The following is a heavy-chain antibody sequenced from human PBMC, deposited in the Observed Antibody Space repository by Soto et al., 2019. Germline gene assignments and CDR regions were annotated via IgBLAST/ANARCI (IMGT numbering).Heavy chain of an antibody. J-gene: IGHJ4*02. D-gene: IGHD2-21*01. CDR1: GFALADYN. Sequence: EVQLVESGGGLVQPGGSLRLSCAASGFALADYNMKWVRQAPGKGLELVSDTSASSGDTYYADSVKGRFTTSRDNAKNALYLQMNILRAEDTAIYYCVRDWAYSFDYWGQGTLVTVSS. V-gene: IGHV3-48*01. CDR2: TSASSGDT. CDR3: VRDWAYSFDY.